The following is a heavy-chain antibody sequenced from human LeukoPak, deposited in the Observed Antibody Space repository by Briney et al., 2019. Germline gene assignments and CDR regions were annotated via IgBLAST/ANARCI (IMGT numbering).Heavy chain of an antibody. CDR3: TRDETGSYYPRLHY. CDR1: GFTLGAYA. J-gene: IGHJ4*02. D-gene: IGHD1-26*01. CDR2: IVSKAYGGTT. V-gene: IGHV3-49*04. Sequence: GGSLRLSCTSSGFTLGAYAVSWVRQAPGKGLEWVGFIVSKAYGGTTEYAASVKGRFTISRDYSKSIAYLQMNSLKTEDTAVYYCTRDETGSYYPRLHYWGQGTLVTVCS.